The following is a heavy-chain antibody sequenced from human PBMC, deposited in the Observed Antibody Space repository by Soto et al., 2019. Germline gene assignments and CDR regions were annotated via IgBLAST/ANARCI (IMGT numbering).Heavy chain of an antibody. CDR3: ARRPDYFDY. D-gene: IGHD6-6*01. CDR2: ISSSGSTI. J-gene: IGHJ4*02. Sequence: VGSLRLSCAASGFTFSSYEMNWVRQAPGKGLEWVSYISSSGSTIYYADSVKGRFTISRDNAKNSLYLQMNSLRAEDTAVYYCARRPDYFDYWGQGTLVTVSS. CDR1: GFTFSSYE. V-gene: IGHV3-48*03.